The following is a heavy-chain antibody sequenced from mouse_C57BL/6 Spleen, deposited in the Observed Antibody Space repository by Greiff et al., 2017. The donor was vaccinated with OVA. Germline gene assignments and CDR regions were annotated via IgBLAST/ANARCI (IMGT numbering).Heavy chain of an antibody. J-gene: IGHJ4*01. Sequence: QVQLQQSGPELVKPGASVKISCKASGYAFSSSWMNWVKQRPGKGLEWIGRIYPGDGDTNYNGKFKGKATLTADKSSSTAYMQLSSLTSEDSAVYFCAILYDGYYGYAMGYWGQGTSVTVSS. V-gene: IGHV1-82*01. CDR1: GYAFSSSW. D-gene: IGHD2-3*01. CDR2: IYPGDGDT. CDR3: AILYDGYYGYAMGY.